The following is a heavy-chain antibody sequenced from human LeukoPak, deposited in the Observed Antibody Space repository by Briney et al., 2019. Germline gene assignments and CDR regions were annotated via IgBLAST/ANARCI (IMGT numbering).Heavy chain of an antibody. J-gene: IGHJ4*02. CDR1: GGSISSSNW. CDR2: IYHSGST. D-gene: IGHD3-10*01. CDR3: ASSMRSITMVRGVIY. V-gene: IGHV4-4*02. Sequence: SETLSLTCAVSGGSISSSNWWSWVRQPPGKGLEWIGEIYHSGSTNYNPSLKSRVTISVDKSKNQFSLKLSSVTAADTAVYYCASSMRSITMVRGVIYWGQGTLVTVSS.